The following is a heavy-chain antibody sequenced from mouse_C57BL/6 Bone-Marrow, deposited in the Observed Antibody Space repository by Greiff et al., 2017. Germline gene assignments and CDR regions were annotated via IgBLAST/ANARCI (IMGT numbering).Heavy chain of an antibody. CDR1: GYTFTSYW. V-gene: IGHV1-5*01. CDR3: TRTFYYGSPFAY. D-gene: IGHD1-1*01. J-gene: IGHJ3*01. CDR2: IYPGNSDT. Sequence: EVQLQQSGTVLARPGASVKMSCKTSGYTFTSYWMHWVKQRPGQGLEWIGAIYPGNSDTSYNQKFKGKAKLTAVTSASTAYMELSSLTKEDSAVYYCTRTFYYGSPFAYWGQGTLVTVSA.